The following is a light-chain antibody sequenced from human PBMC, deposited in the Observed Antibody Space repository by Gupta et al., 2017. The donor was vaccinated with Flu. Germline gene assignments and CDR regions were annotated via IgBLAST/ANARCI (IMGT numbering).Light chain of an antibody. J-gene: IGKJ2*02. CDR2: WAS. Sequence: LGERATINCKSSQSVLYSSNNKNYLAWYQQKPGQPPKLLIYWASTLESGVPDRFSGSGSGTDFTLTISSLQAEDVAVYYCQQYDSTPPCTFGQWTKLEIK. CDR3: QQYDSTPPCT. V-gene: IGKV4-1*01. CDR1: QSVLYSSNNKNY.